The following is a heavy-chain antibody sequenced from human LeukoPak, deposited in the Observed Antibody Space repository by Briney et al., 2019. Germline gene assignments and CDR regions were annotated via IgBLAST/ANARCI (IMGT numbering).Heavy chain of an antibody. D-gene: IGHD2-8*02. Sequence: GGSLRLSCAASGFTFDDYAMHWVRQAPGKGLEWVAVISYDGSNKYYADSVKGRFTISRDNSKNTLYLQMNSLRAEDTAVYYCAKDSLALLVLNYYYGMDVWGQGTTVTVSS. CDR1: GFTFDDYA. V-gene: IGHV3-30*18. CDR3: AKDSLALLVLNYYYGMDV. J-gene: IGHJ6*02. CDR2: ISYDGSNK.